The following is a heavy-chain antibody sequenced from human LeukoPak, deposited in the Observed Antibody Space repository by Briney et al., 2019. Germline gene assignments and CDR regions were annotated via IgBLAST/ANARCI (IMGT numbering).Heavy chain of an antibody. V-gene: IGHV1-18*01. J-gene: IGHJ5*02. Sequence: ASVKVSCKASGYTFTSYGISWVRQAPGQGLEWMGWISAYNGNTNYAQKLQGRVTMTTDTSTSTAYMELRSLRSDDTAVYYCARTLSSSSWTPKGWWFDPGGQGTLVTVSS. CDR3: ARTLSSSSWTPKGWWFDP. CDR2: ISAYNGNT. CDR1: GYTFTSYG. D-gene: IGHD6-13*01.